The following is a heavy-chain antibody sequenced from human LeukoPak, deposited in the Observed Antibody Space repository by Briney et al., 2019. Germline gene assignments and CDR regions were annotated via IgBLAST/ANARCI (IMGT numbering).Heavy chain of an antibody. CDR3: ARSAIAVAAYDY. CDR2: ISSSSSSTI. CDR1: GFTFSSYS. Sequence: GGSLRLSCAASGFTFSSYSMNWVRQAPGKGLEWVSYISSSSSSTIYYADSVKGRFTISRDNAKNSLYLQMNSLRAEDTAVYYCARSAIAVAAYDYWGQGTLVTVSS. J-gene: IGHJ4*02. V-gene: IGHV3-48*04. D-gene: IGHD6-19*01.